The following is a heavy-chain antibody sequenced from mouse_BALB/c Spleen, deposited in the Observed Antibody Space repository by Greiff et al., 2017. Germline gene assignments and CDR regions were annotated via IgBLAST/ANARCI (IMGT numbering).Heavy chain of an antibody. D-gene: IGHD4-1*01. CDR2: ISSGSSTI. CDR3: ARERGRVDY. V-gene: IGHV5-17*02. CDR1: GFTFSSFG. Sequence: EVKLMESGGGLVQPGGSRKLSCAASGFTFSSFGMHWVRQAPEKGLEWVAYISSGSSTIYYADTVKGRFTISRDNPKNTLFLQMTSLRSEDTAMYYCARERGRVDYWGQGTTLTVSS. J-gene: IGHJ2*01.